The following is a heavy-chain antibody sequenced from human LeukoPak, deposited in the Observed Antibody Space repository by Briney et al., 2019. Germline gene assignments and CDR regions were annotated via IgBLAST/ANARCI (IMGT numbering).Heavy chain of an antibody. V-gene: IGHV1-69*05. J-gene: IGHJ4*02. D-gene: IGHD6-13*01. CDR2: IIPIFGTA. Sequence: GASVQVSCKASGGTFSSYAISWVRQAPGQGLEWMGGIIPIFGTANYAQKFQGRVTITTDESTSTAYMELSSLRSEDTAVYYCARFSSSWYIFDYWGQGTLVTVSS. CDR3: ARFSSSWYIFDY. CDR1: GGTFSSYA.